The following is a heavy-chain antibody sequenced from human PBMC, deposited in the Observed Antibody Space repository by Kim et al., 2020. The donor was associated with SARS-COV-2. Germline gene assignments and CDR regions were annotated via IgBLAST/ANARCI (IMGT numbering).Heavy chain of an antibody. CDR2: ISYDGSNK. Sequence: GGSLRLSCAASGFTFSSYAMHWVRQAPGKGLVWVAVISYDGSNKYYADSVKGRFTISRDNSKNTLYLQMNSLRAEDTAVYYCARAVAARPEINWFDPWG. CDR3: ARAVAARPEINWFDP. D-gene: IGHD6-6*01. J-gene: IGHJ5*02. V-gene: IGHV3-30*04. CDR1: GFTFSSYA.